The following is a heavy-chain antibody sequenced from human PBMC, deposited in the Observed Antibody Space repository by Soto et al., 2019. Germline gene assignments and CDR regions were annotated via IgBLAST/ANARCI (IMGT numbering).Heavy chain of an antibody. CDR2: ISRDGGAT. D-gene: IGHD3-9*01. V-gene: IGHV3-23*01. Sequence: GGSLRLSCAASGFTFSAYAMRWVRQAPGKGLEWVSGISRDGGATDYADSVKGRLTISRDNAKNTLFLQMNSLRAEDTAIYYCAKVSILTESYHYYAMDVWGRGTTVTVSS. CDR1: GFTFSAYA. CDR3: AKVSILTESYHYYAMDV. J-gene: IGHJ6*02.